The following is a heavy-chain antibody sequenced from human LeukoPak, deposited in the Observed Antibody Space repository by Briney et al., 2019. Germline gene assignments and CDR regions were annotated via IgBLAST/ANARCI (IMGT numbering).Heavy chain of an antibody. CDR2: ISSSGSTI. V-gene: IGHV3-11*01. CDR3: ARDRDTAMDSGSPLWFDP. Sequence: GGSLRLSCAASGFTFSDYYMSWIRQAPGKGLEWVSYISSSGSTIYYADSVKGRFTISRDNAKNSLYLQMDSLRAEDTAVYYCARDRDTAMDSGSPLWFDPWGQGTLVTVSS. J-gene: IGHJ5*02. D-gene: IGHD5-18*01. CDR1: GFTFSDYY.